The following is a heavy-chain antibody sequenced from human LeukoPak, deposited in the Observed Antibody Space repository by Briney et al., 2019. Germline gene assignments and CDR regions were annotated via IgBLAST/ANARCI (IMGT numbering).Heavy chain of an antibody. J-gene: IGHJ4*02. V-gene: IGHV4-39*07. CDR3: ARETAYYDSSGYYYVGYDY. CDR2: IYYSGST. D-gene: IGHD3-22*01. Sequence: SETLSLTCTVSGGSISSSSYYWGWIRQPPGKGLEWIGSIYYSGSTYYNPSLKSRVTISVDTSKNQFSLKLSSVTAADTAVYYCARETAYYDSSGYYYVGYDYWGQGTLVTVSS. CDR1: GGSISSSSYY.